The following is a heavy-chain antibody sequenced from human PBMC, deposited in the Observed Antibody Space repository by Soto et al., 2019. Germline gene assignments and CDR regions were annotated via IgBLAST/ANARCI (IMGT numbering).Heavy chain of an antibody. V-gene: IGHV3-23*01. CDR3: AKDTRFDP. CDR2: ISGSGATT. Sequence: EVHALESGGGLVQPGGSLRLSCAASGFTFSTYAMSWVRQAPGKGLEWVSAISGSGATTYYADSVKGRFTISRDNSKNTLYLQMNSLRVEDTAVYYCAKDTRFDPWGQGTLVTVSS. J-gene: IGHJ5*02. CDR1: GFTFSTYA.